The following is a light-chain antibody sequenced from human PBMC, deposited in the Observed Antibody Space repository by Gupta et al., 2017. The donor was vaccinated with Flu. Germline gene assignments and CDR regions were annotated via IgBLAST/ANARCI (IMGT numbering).Light chain of an antibody. Sequence: PATLSLPPGERATLSCRARQIVGTSLAWYQQRPGQAPRPLIYDASNRATAIPARFIGGGSGTDFTLTISSLEPEDCAVYYCQQRNNWLWTFGQGTKVEIK. V-gene: IGKV3-11*01. CDR1: QIVGTS. CDR2: DAS. CDR3: QQRNNWLWT. J-gene: IGKJ1*01.